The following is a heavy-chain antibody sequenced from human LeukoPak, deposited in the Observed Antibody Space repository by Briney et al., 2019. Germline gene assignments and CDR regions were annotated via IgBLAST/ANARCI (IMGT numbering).Heavy chain of an antibody. J-gene: IGHJ4*02. D-gene: IGHD6-13*01. Sequence: PGGSLRLSCAASGFSFSSYSMNWVRQALGKGLEWVSHISGSGGSKHYADSVMGRFTISRDNAKSSLYLQMNSLRADDTAVYYCASVWGETTAGTIDFWGQGTLVTVSS. CDR3: ASVWGETTAGTIDF. CDR2: ISGSGGSK. V-gene: IGHV3-48*01. CDR1: GFSFSSYS.